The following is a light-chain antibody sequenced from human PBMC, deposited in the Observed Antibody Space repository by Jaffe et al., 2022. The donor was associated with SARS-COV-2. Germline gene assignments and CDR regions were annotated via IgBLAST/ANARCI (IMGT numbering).Light chain of an antibody. CDR1: QSVTNNY. CDR2: GAS. Sequence: EIVLTQSPGTLSLSPGETVTLSCRASQSVTNNYLAWYQQKPGQAPRLLIYGASIRATGIPDRFSGSGSGTDFTLTISRVEPEDFAVFFCQHYVGSPTFGQGTKVEIQ. CDR3: QHYVGSPT. J-gene: IGKJ1*01. V-gene: IGKV3-20*01.